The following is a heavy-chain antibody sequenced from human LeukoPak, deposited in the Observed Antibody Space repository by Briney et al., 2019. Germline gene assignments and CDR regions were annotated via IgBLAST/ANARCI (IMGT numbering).Heavy chain of an antibody. CDR1: GGSISSYY. Sequence: PSETLSLTCTVSGGSISSYYWSWLRQPPGKGLEWIGYIYYSESTNYNPSLKSRVTITVDTSKNQFSLKLSSVTAADTAVYYCARMGGSSSYYYYMDVWGKGTTVTVSS. J-gene: IGHJ6*03. D-gene: IGHD6-6*01. CDR2: IYYSEST. CDR3: ARMGGSSSYYYYMDV. V-gene: IGHV4-59*01.